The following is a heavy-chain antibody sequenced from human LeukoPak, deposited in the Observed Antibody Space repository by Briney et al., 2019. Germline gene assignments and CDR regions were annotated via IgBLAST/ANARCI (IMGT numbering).Heavy chain of an antibody. V-gene: IGHV1-46*01. D-gene: IGHD3-10*01. CDR2: INPSGGRT. J-gene: IGHJ6*04. Sequence: ASVKVSCKASGYTFTSYYMHWVRQAPGQGLEWMGIINPSGGRTSYAQKFQGRVTMTRDTSTSTVYMELSSLRSEDTAVYYCAREGGVVRGVWRYGMDVWGKGTTVTVSS. CDR1: GYTFTSYY. CDR3: AREGGVVRGVWRYGMDV.